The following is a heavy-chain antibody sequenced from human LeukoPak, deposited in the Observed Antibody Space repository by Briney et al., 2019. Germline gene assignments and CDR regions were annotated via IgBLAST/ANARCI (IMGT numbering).Heavy chain of an antibody. CDR1: GFTFSSYS. Sequence: GGSLRLSCAASGFTFSSYSMNWVRQAPGKGLKWVSYISSSSSTIYYADSVKGRFTISRDNAKNSLYLQMNSLRAEDTAVYYCARDDDYGEISGYYGMDVWGQGTTVTVSS. CDR3: ARDDDYGEISGYYGMDV. V-gene: IGHV3-48*01. D-gene: IGHD4-17*01. CDR2: ISSSSSTI. J-gene: IGHJ6*02.